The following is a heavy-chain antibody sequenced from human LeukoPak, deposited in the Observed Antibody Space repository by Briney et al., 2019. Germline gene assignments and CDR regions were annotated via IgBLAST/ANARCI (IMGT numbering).Heavy chain of an antibody. J-gene: IGHJ4*02. CDR3: ARREVAAEIPFGFDY. CDR2: ISSSSSYI. Sequence: GGSLRLSCAASGFTFSSYSMNWVRQAPGKGLEWVSSISSSSSYIYYADSVKGRFTISRDNAKNSLYLQMNSLRAEDTAVYYCARREVAAEIPFGFDYWGQGTLVTVSS. D-gene: IGHD2-15*01. CDR1: GFTFSSYS. V-gene: IGHV3-21*01.